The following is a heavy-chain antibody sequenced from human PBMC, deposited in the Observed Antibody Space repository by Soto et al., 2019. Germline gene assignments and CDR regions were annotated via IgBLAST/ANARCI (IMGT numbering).Heavy chain of an antibody. V-gene: IGHV3-9*01. CDR2: MSWNRGSI. Sequence: GGSLRLSCVASGFTFDDFAMHWVRQAPGKGLEWVSGMSWNRGSIVYADSVKGRFTISRDNAKNSLYLQMNSLSPEDTALYYCAKDISLGELSAPDHWGQGTLVTVSS. CDR3: AKDISLGELSAPDH. CDR1: GFTFDDFA. D-gene: IGHD3-16*02. J-gene: IGHJ4*02.